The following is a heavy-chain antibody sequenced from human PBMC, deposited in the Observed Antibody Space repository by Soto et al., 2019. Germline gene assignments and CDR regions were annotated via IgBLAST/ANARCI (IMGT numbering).Heavy chain of an antibody. CDR3: ARGLNYDPYDMDV. CDR2: LIPVLGTT. J-gene: IGHJ6*02. V-gene: IGHV1-69*11. CDR1: GGTFSNYA. D-gene: IGHD3-3*01. Sequence: QVQLVQSGAEVEKPGSSVKVSCTASGGTFSNYAITWVRQAPGQGLEWMGELIPVLGTTNYAQKFQGRVTLTVDESTTTAFMELNSLRSEDTAVYYCARGLNYDPYDMDVWGQGTTVTVSS.